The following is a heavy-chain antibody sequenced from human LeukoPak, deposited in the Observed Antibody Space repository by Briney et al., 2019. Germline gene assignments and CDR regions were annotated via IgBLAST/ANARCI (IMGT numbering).Heavy chain of an antibody. CDR2: INTSNGNT. V-gene: IGHV1-18*01. CDR1: GYSFINYG. D-gene: IGHD3-3*01. J-gene: IGHJ3*02. CDR3: ARIHQSITIFGVVIDAFDI. Sequence: ASVKVSCKASGYSFINYGINWVRQAPGQGLEWRGWINTSNGNTNFAQKFQGRVTMTTDTSTSTAYMELRSLRSDDTAVYYCARIHQSITIFGVVIDAFDIWGQGTMVTVSS.